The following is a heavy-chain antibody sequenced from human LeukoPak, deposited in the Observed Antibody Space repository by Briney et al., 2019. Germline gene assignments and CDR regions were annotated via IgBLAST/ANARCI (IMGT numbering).Heavy chain of an antibody. J-gene: IGHJ4*02. CDR2: IVVGSGNT. V-gene: IGHV1-58*02. CDR3: AGRGYSGYDFAI. Sequence: SVKVSCKASGFTFTSSAMQWVRQARGQRLEWIGWIVVGSGNTNYAQKFQERVTITRDMSTSTAYMELSSLRSGDTAVYYCAGRGYSGYDFAIWGQGTLVTVSS. D-gene: IGHD5-12*01. CDR1: GFTFTSSA.